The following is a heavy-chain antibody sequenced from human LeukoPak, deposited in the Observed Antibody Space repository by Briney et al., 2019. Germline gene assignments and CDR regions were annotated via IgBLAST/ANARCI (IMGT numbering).Heavy chain of an antibody. CDR3: AKEGGDILTGYYSDY. CDR2: ISYDGSNK. J-gene: IGHJ4*02. V-gene: IGHV3-30*18. CDR1: GFTFSSYG. D-gene: IGHD3-9*01. Sequence: GGSLRLSCAASGFTFSSYGMHWVRQAPGKGLEWVAVISYDGSNKYYADSVKGRFTISRDNSKNTLYLQMNSLRAEDTAVYYCAKEGGDILTGYYSDYWGQGTLVTVSS.